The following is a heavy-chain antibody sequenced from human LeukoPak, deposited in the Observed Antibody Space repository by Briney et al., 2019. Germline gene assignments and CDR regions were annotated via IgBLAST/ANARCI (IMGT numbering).Heavy chain of an antibody. J-gene: IGHJ4*02. V-gene: IGHV3-30*18. CDR1: GFSFSNFG. Sequence: PGGSLRLSCAASGFSFSNFGMHWVRQAPGKGLEWVAVISYDGSNKYYADSVKGRFTTSRDNSKNTLYLQMNSLRAEDTAMYYCAKDRGSSGWFDYWGQGTLVTVSS. CDR2: ISYDGSNK. D-gene: IGHD6-19*01. CDR3: AKDRGSSGWFDY.